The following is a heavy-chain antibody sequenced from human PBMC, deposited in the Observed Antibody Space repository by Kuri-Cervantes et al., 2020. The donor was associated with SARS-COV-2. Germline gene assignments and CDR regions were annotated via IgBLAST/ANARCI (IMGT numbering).Heavy chain of an antibody. CDR2: ISYDGSNK. Sequence: GESLKISCAASGFTFSSYAMHWVRQAPGKGLEWVAVISYDGSNKYHADSVKGRFTISRDNSKNTLYLQMNSLRAEDTAVYYCARSIVVVPAPFDYWGQGTPVTVSS. CDR1: GFTFSSYA. J-gene: IGHJ4*02. D-gene: IGHD2-2*01. V-gene: IGHV3-30-3*01. CDR3: ARSIVVVPAPFDY.